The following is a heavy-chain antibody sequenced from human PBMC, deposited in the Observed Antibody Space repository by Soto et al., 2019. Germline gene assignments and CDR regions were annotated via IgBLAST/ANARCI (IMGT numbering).Heavy chain of an antibody. CDR3: ARGGGTGLYSSSWSPHY. CDR1: GFTFSTYT. D-gene: IGHD6-13*01. V-gene: IGHV3-21*01. Sequence: PWGALLVACASSGFTFSTYTMDWVRQAPGKGLELVSSINGSSKYKYYTDSVKGRFTISRDNSKNSLYLQMNRLRAEDTAVYYCARGGGTGLYSSSWSPHYWGLGTLVTVSS. CDR2: INGSSKYK. J-gene: IGHJ4*02.